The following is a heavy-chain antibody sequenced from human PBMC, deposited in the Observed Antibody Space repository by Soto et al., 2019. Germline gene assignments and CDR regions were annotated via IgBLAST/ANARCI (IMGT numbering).Heavy chain of an antibody. V-gene: IGHV4-34*01. D-gene: IGHD3-16*02. Sequence: QVQLQQWGAGLLKPSETLSLTCAVYGGSFSGYYWSWIRQPPGKGLEWIGEINHSGSTNYNPSLKSRVTISVDTSKNQFSLKLSSVTAADTAVYYCARCPGSYQDSWGQGTLVTVSS. CDR2: INHSGST. CDR3: ARCPGSYQDS. CDR1: GGSFSGYY. J-gene: IGHJ4*02.